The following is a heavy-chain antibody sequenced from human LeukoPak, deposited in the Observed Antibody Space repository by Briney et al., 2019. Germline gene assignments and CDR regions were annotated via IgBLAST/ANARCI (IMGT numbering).Heavy chain of an antibody. D-gene: IGHD3-22*01. Sequence: GGSLRLSCAASGFTFSSYGMHWVRQAPGKGLEWVAFIRYDGSNKYYADSVKGRFTISRDNSKNTLFLQMNSLRADDTAVYYCAKDPHPYDSTGYFGYWGQGTLVTVSS. CDR2: IRYDGSNK. CDR3: AKDPHPYDSTGYFGY. J-gene: IGHJ4*02. V-gene: IGHV3-30*02. CDR1: GFTFSSYG.